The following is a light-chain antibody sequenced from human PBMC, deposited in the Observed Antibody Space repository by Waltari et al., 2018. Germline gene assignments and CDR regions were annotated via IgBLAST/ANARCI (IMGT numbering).Light chain of an antibody. Sequence: IVLTQSPGTLSLSPGERATLSCRASQNVIYLAWYQQKPGQSPRLLIYGASTRATGIPDRISGSGSGTDFTLTISLLEPEDFGVYYCQQYGSSPTFGQGTKVEIK. CDR1: QNVIY. J-gene: IGKJ1*01. V-gene: IGKV3-20*01. CDR3: QQYGSSPT. CDR2: GAS.